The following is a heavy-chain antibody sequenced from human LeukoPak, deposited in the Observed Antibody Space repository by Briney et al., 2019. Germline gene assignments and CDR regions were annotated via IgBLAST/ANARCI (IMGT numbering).Heavy chain of an antibody. V-gene: IGHV1-46*01. D-gene: IGHD3-22*01. CDR2: ISPSGGST. CDR1: GYTFTSYY. Sequence: ASVKVSCKASGYTFTSYYLYWVRQAPGQGLEWMGVISPSGGSTTYEQKFQGRVTMTRDTSTSTVYMELRSLRSEDTAVYYCARGPGPADDGGGYCFDYWGQGTLVTVSS. CDR3: ARGPGPADDGGGYCFDY. J-gene: IGHJ4*02.